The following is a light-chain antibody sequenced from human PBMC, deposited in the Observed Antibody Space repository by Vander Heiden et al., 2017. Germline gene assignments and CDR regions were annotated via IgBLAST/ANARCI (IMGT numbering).Light chain of an antibody. J-gene: IGLJ2*01. CDR1: KLGDKY. Sequence: SCELTQPPSVSVSPGQTASITCSGDKLGDKYAYWYQQKPGQSPVLVIYQDSKRPSGIPERFSGSNSGNTATLTISGTHTMDEADYYCQAWDSFVVFGGGTKLTVL. CDR2: QDS. CDR3: QAWDSFVV. V-gene: IGLV3-1*01.